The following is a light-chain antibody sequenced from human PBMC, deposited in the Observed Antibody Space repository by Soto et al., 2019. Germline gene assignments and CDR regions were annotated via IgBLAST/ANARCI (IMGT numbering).Light chain of an antibody. CDR1: SSNIGNRH. CDR3: AAWDDSLSSVF. Sequence: QSALTQPPSASGTPGQRVTISCSGSSSNIGNRHVFWYQQLPGTAPKLLIYRNDQRPSGVPDRFSGSKSGTSASLAISGLRSEDEGDYYCAAWDDSLSSVFFGGGTKL. CDR2: RND. J-gene: IGLJ2*01. V-gene: IGLV1-47*01.